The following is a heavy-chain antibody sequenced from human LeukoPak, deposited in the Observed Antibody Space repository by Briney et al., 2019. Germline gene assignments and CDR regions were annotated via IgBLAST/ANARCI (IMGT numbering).Heavy chain of an antibody. CDR1: GFTFSSYS. CDR2: ISSSSSTI. D-gene: IGHD3-22*01. J-gene: IGHJ5*02. CDR3: ARGKGGYYYL. V-gene: IGHV3-48*01. Sequence: PGGSLRLSCAASGFTFSSYSMNWVRQAPGKGLEWVSYISSSSSTIYYADSVKGRFTISRDNAKNSLYLQMNSLRAEDTAVYYCARGKGGYYYLWGQGTLVTVSS.